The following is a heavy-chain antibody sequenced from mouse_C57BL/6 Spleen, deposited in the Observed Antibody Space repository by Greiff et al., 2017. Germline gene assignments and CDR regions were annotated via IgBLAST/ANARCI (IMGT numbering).Heavy chain of an antibody. CDR1: GFNIKDYY. CDR2: IDPEDGDT. Sequence: VQLQQSGAELVRPGASVKLSCTASGFNIKDYYMHWVKQRPEQGLEWIGRIDPEDGDTEYAPKFQGKATMTADTSSNTAYLQLSSLTSEDTAVYYGTTTVVATEERAMDYWGQGTSVTVSS. CDR3: TTTVVATEERAMDY. J-gene: IGHJ4*01. V-gene: IGHV14-1*01. D-gene: IGHD1-1*01.